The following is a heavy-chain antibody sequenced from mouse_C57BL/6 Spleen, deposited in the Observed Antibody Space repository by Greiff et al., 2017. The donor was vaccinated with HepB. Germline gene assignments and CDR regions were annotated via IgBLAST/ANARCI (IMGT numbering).Heavy chain of an antibody. CDR2: IDPSDSYT. Sequence: VQLQQPGAELVKPGASVKLSCKASGYTFTSYWMQWVKQRPGQGLEWIGEIDPSDSYTNYNQKFKGKATLTVDTSSSTAYMQLSSLTSEDSAVYYCARGDYDLWYFDVWGTGTTVTVSS. CDR1: GYTFTSYW. J-gene: IGHJ1*03. CDR3: ARGDYDLWYFDV. D-gene: IGHD2-4*01. V-gene: IGHV1-50*01.